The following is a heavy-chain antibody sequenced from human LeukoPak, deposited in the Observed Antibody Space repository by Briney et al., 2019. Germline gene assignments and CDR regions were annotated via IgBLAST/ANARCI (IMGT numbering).Heavy chain of an antibody. J-gene: IGHJ5*02. D-gene: IGHD3-9*01. V-gene: IGHV3-13*04. CDR2: IGTTGVT. Sequence: GRSLRLSCAASGFTFSNYDMHWVRHATGKGRGWVSGIGTTGVTYYPASVKGRLTISRENAKNSLNFQMNSLRAGDTAVYYSARGDILTDYSFDPWGQGTLVIVSS. CDR3: ARGDILTDYSFDP. CDR1: GFTFSNYD.